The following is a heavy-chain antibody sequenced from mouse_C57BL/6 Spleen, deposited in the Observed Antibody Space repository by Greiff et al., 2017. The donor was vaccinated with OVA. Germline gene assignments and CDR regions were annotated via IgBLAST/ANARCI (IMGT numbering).Heavy chain of an antibody. D-gene: IGHD3-2*02. J-gene: IGHJ4*01. V-gene: IGHV1-69*01. Sequence: VQLQQPGAELVMPGASVKLSCQASGYTFTSSWMHWVKQRPGQGLEWIGEIDPSDSYTNSNQQFKGKSTLTVDQSSRTADRQLSSLTSEESAVDYDSRRAQASAMDYWGQGTSVTVSS. CDR3: SRRAQASAMDY. CDR1: GYTFTSSW. CDR2: IDPSDSYT.